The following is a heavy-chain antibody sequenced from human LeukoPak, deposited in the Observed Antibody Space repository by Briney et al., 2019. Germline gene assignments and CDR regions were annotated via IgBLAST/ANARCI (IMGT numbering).Heavy chain of an antibody. V-gene: IGHV3-23*01. CDR3: AKGRREPWNFDH. CDR1: GFTLSDYD. D-gene: IGHD5-24*01. J-gene: IGHJ4*02. CDR2: LGWSSGTT. Sequence: GGSLRLSCAASGFTLSDYDMAWVRQAPGKGLQWVSALGWSSGTTFYADSVKGRFTCSRDSSRSTLYLQMNNLRAEDTAVYYCAKGRREPWNFDHWGQGALVTVSS.